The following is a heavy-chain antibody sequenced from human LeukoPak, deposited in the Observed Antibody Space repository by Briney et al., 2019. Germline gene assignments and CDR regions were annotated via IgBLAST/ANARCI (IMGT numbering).Heavy chain of an antibody. Sequence: SETLSLTCTVSGGSISSYYWSWIRQPPGKGLEWIGYIYYSGSTNYNPSLKSRVTVSVDTSKNQFSLKLSSVTAADTAVYYCARLPVDTAMVTSNYYYGMDVWGQGTTVTVSS. V-gene: IGHV4-59*01. D-gene: IGHD5-18*01. J-gene: IGHJ6*02. CDR1: GGSISSYY. CDR3: ARLPVDTAMVTSNYYYGMDV. CDR2: IYYSGST.